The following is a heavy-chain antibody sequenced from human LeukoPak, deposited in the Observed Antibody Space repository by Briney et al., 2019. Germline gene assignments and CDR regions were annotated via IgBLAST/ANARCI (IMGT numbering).Heavy chain of an antibody. CDR3: ARDSERFGESDYYYYYMDV. J-gene: IGHJ6*03. Sequence: SETLSLTCAVYGGPFSGYYWSWIRQPPGKGLEWIGEINHSGSTNYNPSLKSRVTMSVDTSKNQFSPKLNSVTAADTAVYYCARDSERFGESDYYYYYMDVWGKGTTVTISS. V-gene: IGHV4-34*01. D-gene: IGHD3-10*01. CDR2: INHSGST. CDR1: GGPFSGYY.